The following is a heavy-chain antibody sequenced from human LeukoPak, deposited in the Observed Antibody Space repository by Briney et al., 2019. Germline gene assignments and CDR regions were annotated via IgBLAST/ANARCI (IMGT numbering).Heavy chain of an antibody. V-gene: IGHV3-48*03. D-gene: IGHD3-22*01. Sequence: GGSLRLSCAASGFTFSSYEMNWVRQAPGKGLEWVSYISSSGSTIYYADSVKGRFTISRDNAKNSLYLQMDSLRAEDTAVYYCARGEYYYDSSGYGVYFDLWGRGTLVTVSS. J-gene: IGHJ2*01. CDR3: ARGEYYYDSSGYGVYFDL. CDR2: ISSSGSTI. CDR1: GFTFSSYE.